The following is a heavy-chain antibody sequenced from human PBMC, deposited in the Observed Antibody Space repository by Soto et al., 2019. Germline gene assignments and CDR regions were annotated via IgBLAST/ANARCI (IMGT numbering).Heavy chain of an antibody. V-gene: IGHV4-39*01. CDR1: GGSISSSSYY. CDR3: ARQIYSGYRDPGWPDY. D-gene: IGHD5-12*01. CDR2: IYYSGST. Sequence: SETLSLTCTVSGGSISSSSYYWGWIRQPPGKGLEWIGGIYYSGSTYYNPSLKSRVTISVDTSKNQFSLKLSSVTAADTAVYYCARQIYSGYRDPGWPDYWGQGTLVTVSS. J-gene: IGHJ4*02.